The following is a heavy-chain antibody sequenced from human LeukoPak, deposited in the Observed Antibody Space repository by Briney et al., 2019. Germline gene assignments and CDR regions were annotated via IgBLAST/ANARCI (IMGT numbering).Heavy chain of an antibody. CDR2: IIPIFGTA. D-gene: IGHD2-15*01. J-gene: IGHJ4*02. V-gene: IGHV1-69*13. CDR3: ARTPASRPCSGGSCPDY. Sequence: SVKVSCKASGGTFSSYAISWVRQAPGQGLEWMGGIIPIFGTANYAQKFQGRVTITADESTSTAYMELSSLRSGDTAVYYCARTPASRPCSGGSCPDYWGQGTLVTVSS. CDR1: GGTFSSYA.